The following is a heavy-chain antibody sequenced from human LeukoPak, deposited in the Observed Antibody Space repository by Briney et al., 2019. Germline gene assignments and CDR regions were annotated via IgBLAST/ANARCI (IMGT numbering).Heavy chain of an antibody. CDR1: GYSISSGYY. Sequence: PSETLSLTCAVSGYSISSGYYWGWIRQPPGKGLEWIGEINHSGSTNYNPSLKSRVTISVDTSKNQFSLKLSSVTAADTAVYYCAREGYGDYRGYFDYWGQGTLVTVSS. J-gene: IGHJ4*02. CDR3: AREGYGDYRGYFDY. D-gene: IGHD4-17*01. CDR2: INHSGST. V-gene: IGHV4-38-2*02.